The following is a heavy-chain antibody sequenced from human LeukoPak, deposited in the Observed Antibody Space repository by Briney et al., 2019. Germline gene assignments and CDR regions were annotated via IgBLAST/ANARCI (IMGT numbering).Heavy chain of an antibody. CDR3: ATDLLDY. J-gene: IGHJ4*02. CDR2: IRKKTDDVTT. Sequence: GGSLRLSCAASGFTFSDAWMSWVRQAPGKGLEWVGRIRKKTDDVTTEYAAPVKGRFTISRDDSKNTVYLQMNSLESDDTAIYYCATDLLDYWGQGILVTVSS. V-gene: IGHV3-15*01. CDR1: GFTFSDAW. D-gene: IGHD2-15*01.